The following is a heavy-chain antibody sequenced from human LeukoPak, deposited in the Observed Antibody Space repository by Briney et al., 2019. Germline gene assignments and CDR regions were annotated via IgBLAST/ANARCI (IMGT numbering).Heavy chain of an antibody. CDR1: GGTFSSYA. Sequence: ASVKVSCKASGGTFSSYAISWVRQAPGQGLEWMGIINPSGGSTSYAQKFQGRVTMTRDTSTSTVYMELSSLRSEDTAVYYCARGGDYYDSSGYYAGGDYWGQGTLVTVSS. CDR2: INPSGGST. CDR3: ARGGDYYDSSGYYAGGDY. J-gene: IGHJ4*02. V-gene: IGHV1-46*03. D-gene: IGHD3-22*01.